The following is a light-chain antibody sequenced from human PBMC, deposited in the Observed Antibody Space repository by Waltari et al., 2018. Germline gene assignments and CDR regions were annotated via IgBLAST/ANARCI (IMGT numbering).Light chain of an antibody. CDR2: GEN. V-gene: IGLV3-19*01. J-gene: IGLJ1*01. Sequence: SSELTQDPAVSVALGQTVRITCQGDSLRKYYATWYQQKPGQAPVLVSFGENKRPSGIPDRFSGSSSGNTASLTITGAQAEDEADYHCTSRDSSGYRHVFGTGTKVTVL. CDR1: SLRKYY. CDR3: TSRDSSGYRHV.